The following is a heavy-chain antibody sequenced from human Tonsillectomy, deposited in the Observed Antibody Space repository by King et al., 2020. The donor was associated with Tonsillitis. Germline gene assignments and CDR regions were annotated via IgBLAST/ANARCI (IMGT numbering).Heavy chain of an antibody. CDR2: IYYSGST. Sequence: VQLQESGPGLVKPSETLSLTCTVSGDSITSFYWSWIRQPPGKGLEWIGYIYYSGSTTYNPSLKSRVTMSINTSKNQFSLKLSSVSAADTAVYYCVRAPYTYSYYYYFDYWGQGTLVTVSS. CDR1: GDSITSFY. J-gene: IGHJ4*02. V-gene: IGHV4-59*01. D-gene: IGHD5-18*01. CDR3: VRAPYTYSYYYYFDY.